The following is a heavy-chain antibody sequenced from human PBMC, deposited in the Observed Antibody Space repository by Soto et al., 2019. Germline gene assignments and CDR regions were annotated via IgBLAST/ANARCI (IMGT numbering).Heavy chain of an antibody. D-gene: IGHD1-26*01. J-gene: IGHJ4*02. V-gene: IGHV1-18*04. CDR3: ARDGREPNYFDY. CDR1: GYTFTSYG. CDR2: ISANNGNT. Sequence: ASVKVSCKASGYTFTSYGISWVRQAPGQGLEWMGWISANNGNTNYAQKLQGRVTMTTDTSTSTVYMELRSLRSDDTAVYYCARDGREPNYFDYWGQGTLVTVSS.